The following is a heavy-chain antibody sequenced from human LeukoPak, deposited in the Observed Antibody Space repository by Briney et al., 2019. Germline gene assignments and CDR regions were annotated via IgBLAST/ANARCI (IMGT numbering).Heavy chain of an antibody. Sequence: GGSLRLSCAASGFTVSSNYMSWVRQAPGKGLEWVSILYSGAGNTFYADSVKGRFTISRDDSKNTLYLQMNTLRAEDTAVYYCACGYCNGGTCYSLKYWGQGTLVTVSS. CDR2: LYSGAGNT. J-gene: IGHJ4*02. CDR1: GFTVSSNY. D-gene: IGHD2-15*01. CDR3: ACGYCNGGTCYSLKY. V-gene: IGHV3-66*01.